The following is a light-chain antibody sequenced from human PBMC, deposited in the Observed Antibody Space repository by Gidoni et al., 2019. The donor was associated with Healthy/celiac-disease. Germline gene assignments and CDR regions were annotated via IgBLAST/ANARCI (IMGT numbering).Light chain of an antibody. CDR3: QAWDSSTAFYV. Sequence: SYELTQPPSVPVSPGQTASITCSGDKLGDKYACWYQQKPGKSPVLGIYQDSKRPSGIPERFAGSNSGNTATLTISGTQDMDEEDYYCQAWDSSTAFYVFGTGTKVTVL. CDR2: QDS. CDR1: KLGDKY. J-gene: IGLJ1*01. V-gene: IGLV3-1*01.